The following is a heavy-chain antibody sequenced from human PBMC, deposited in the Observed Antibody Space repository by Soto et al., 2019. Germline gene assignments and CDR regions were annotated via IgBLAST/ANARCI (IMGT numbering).Heavy chain of an antibody. J-gene: IGHJ6*02. CDR3: ARHLVVTATDGLDV. D-gene: IGHD2-21*02. V-gene: IGHV4-39*01. Sequence: SETLSLTCSVSGDSITTSSNYWGWIRRPPGKGLEWIGTIYHSGSTFYNPSLKSRVTMSADTSKNQFSLKLSSVTAADTAVYYCARHLVVTATDGLDVCGQGTTVTVSS. CDR2: IYHSGST. CDR1: GDSITTSSNY.